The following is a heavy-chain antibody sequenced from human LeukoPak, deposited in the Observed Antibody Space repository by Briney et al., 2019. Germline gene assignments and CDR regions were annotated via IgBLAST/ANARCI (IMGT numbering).Heavy chain of an antibody. CDR1: GGSFSGYY. CDR2: IYHSGST. J-gene: IGHJ4*02. D-gene: IGHD3-10*01. CDR3: ARERYGSGSYYDY. V-gene: IGHV4-34*01. Sequence: SETLSLTCAVYGGSFSGYYWSWIRQPPGKGLEWIGYIYHSGSTNYNPSLKSRVTISVDTSKNQFSLKLSSVTAADTAVYYCARERYGSGSYYDYWGQGTLVTVSS.